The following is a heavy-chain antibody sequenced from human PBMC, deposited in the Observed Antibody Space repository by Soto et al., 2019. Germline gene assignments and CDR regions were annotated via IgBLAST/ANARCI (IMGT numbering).Heavy chain of an antibody. CDR2: ISSNGGST. CDR1: GFTFRSYA. CDR3: ARGCCSTSCDAFAFDI. D-gene: IGHD2-2*01. J-gene: IGHJ3*02. V-gene: IGHV3-64*01. Sequence: EVQLVESGGGLVQPGGSLRLSCAASGFTFRSYAMHWVRQAPGKGLEYVSAISSNGGSTYYANSVKGRFTISRDNSKNTLYLQMGSLRAEDMAVYYCARGCCSTSCDAFAFDIWGQGTMVTVSS.